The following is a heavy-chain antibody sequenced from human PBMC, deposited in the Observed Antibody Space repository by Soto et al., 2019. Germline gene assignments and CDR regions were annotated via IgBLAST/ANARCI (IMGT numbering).Heavy chain of an antibody. CDR3: ARPGAPTYTVVYGF. V-gene: IGHV5-51*01. CDR2: IYPGDSET. CDR1: GYSFANYW. J-gene: IGHJ1*01. D-gene: IGHD2-8*02. Sequence: GESLKISCKASGYSFANYWIGWVCQKPGKGLEWMGVIYPGDSETTYSPSFEGQVIISVDRSRGTAFLEWSSLKASDTAMYYCARPGAPTYTVVYGFWGQGTQVTVAS.